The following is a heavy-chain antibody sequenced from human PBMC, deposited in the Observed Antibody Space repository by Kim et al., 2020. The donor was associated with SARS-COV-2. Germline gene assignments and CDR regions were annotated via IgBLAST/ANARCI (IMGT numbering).Heavy chain of an antibody. CDR2: ISISSSYI. Sequence: GGSLRLSCAASGFTFSSYSMNWVRQAPGKGLEWVSSISISSSYIYYADSVKGRFTISRDNAKNSLYLQMNSLRAEDTAVYYCARRRGLGAFDIWGQGTMVTVSS. D-gene: IGHD3-10*01. J-gene: IGHJ3*02. CDR1: GFTFSSYS. CDR3: ARRRGLGAFDI. V-gene: IGHV3-21*01.